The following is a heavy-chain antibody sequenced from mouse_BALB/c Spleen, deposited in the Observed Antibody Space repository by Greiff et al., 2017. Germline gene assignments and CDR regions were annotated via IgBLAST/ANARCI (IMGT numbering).Heavy chain of an antibody. J-gene: IGHJ3*01. CDR3: ARLGDYDGAWFAY. V-gene: IGHV5-17*02. CDR2: ISSGSSTI. D-gene: IGHD2-4*01. Sequence: EVKLVESGGGLVQPGGSRKLSCAASGFTFSSFGMHWVRQAPEKGLEWVAYISSGSSTIYYADTVKGRFTISRDNPKNTLFLQMTSLRSEDTAMHYCARLGDYDGAWFAYWGQGTLVTVSA. CDR1: GFTFSSFG.